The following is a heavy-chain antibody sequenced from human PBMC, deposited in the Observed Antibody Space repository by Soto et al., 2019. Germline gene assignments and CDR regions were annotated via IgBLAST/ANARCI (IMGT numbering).Heavy chain of an antibody. CDR2: INHSGST. V-gene: IGHV4-34*01. CDR3: ARGVTIFGVVIEYYYGMDV. Sequence: SETLSLTCAVYGGSFSGYYWSWIRQPPGKGLEWIGEINHSGSTNYNPSLKSRVTISVDTSKNQFSLKLSSVTAADTAVYYCARGVTIFGVVIEYYYGMDVWGQGATVTVSS. CDR1: GGSFSGYY. J-gene: IGHJ6*02. D-gene: IGHD3-3*01.